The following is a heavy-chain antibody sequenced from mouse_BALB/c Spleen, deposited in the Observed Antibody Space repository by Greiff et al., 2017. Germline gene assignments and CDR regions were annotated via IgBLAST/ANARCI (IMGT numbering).Heavy chain of an antibody. V-gene: IGHV14-3*02. D-gene: IGHD1-1*01. CDR2: IDPANGNT. CDR3: ANYGSSPAWFAY. CDR1: GFNIKDTY. J-gene: IGHJ3*01. Sequence: EVQLQQSGAELVKPGASVKLSCTASGFNIKDTYMHWVKQRPEQGLEWIGRIDPANGNTKYDPKFQGKATITADTSSNTAYLQLSSLTSEDTAVYYCANYGSSPAWFAYWGQGTLVTVSA.